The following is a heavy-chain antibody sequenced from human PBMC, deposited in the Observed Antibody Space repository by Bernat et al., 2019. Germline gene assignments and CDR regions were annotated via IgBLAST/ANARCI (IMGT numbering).Heavy chain of an antibody. D-gene: IGHD6-13*01. J-gene: IGHJ4*02. Sequence: QVQLVESGGGVVQPGGSLRLSCAASGFAFSSYGIHWVRQAPGKGLEWVAFIRNDGRDKYYAESVKGRFTISRDNSKKTVNLQMNSVRAEDTAVYYCANVAAAGISPFDYWGQGTLVTVSS. CDR1: GFAFSSYG. V-gene: IGHV3-30*02. CDR2: IRNDGRDK. CDR3: ANVAAAGISPFDY.